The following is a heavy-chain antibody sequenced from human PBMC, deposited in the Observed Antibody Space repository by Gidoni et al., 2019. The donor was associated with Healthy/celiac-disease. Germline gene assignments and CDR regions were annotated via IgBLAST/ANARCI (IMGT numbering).Heavy chain of an antibody. D-gene: IGHD2-15*01. CDR3: ARDARYCSGGSCYSIYYYYGMDV. CDR1: GFTFSSYA. CDR2: ISYDGSNK. V-gene: IGHV3-30-3*01. Sequence: QVQLVESGGGVVQPGRSLRLSCAASGFTFSSYAMHWVRQAPGKGLEWVAVISYDGSNKYYADSVKGRFTISRDNSKNTLYLQMNSLRAEDTAVYYCARDARYCSGGSCYSIYYYYGMDVWGQGTTVTVSS. J-gene: IGHJ6*02.